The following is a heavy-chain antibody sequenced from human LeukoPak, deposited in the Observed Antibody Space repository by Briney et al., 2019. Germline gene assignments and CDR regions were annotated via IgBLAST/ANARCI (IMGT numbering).Heavy chain of an antibody. V-gene: IGHV4-30-4*01. D-gene: IGHD5-24*01. Sequence: SETLSLTCTVSGGSISSGDYYWSWIRQPPGKGLEWIGYIYYSGSTYYNPSLKSRVTISVDTSKNQFSLKLSSVTAADTAVYYCARDYVWLQPYFDYWGQGTLVTVSS. CDR2: IYYSGST. CDR1: GGSISSGDYY. J-gene: IGHJ4*02. CDR3: ARDYVWLQPYFDY.